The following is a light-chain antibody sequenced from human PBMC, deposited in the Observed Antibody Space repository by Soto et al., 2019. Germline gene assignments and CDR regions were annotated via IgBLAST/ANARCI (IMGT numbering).Light chain of an antibody. CDR1: QGISSY. V-gene: IGKV1-8*01. CDR2: AAS. Sequence: AIRMTQSPSSLSASTGDRVTITCRASQGISSYLAWYQQKPGKAPKLLIYAASTLQSGVPSRFSGSGFGTDFTLTISCLQSEDFATYYCQQYYSYLRAFGQGTKVDIK. J-gene: IGKJ1*01. CDR3: QQYYSYLRA.